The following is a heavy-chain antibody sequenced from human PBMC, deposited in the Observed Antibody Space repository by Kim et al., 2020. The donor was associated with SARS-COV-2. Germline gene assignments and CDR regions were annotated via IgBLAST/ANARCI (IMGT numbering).Heavy chain of an antibody. CDR1: GGSFSGYY. Sequence: SETLSLTCAVYGGSFSGYYWSWIRQPPGKGLEWIGEINHSGSTNYNPSLKSRVTISVDTSKNQFSLKLSSVTAADTAVYYCARTHPSSSWYNYYYYYGMDVWGQGTTVTVSS. V-gene: IGHV4-34*01. CDR3: ARTHPSSSWYNYYYYYGMDV. CDR2: INHSGST. D-gene: IGHD6-13*01. J-gene: IGHJ6*02.